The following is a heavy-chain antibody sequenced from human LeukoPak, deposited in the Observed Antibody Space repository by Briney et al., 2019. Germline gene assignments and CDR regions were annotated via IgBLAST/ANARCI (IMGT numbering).Heavy chain of an antibody. Sequence: PGGSLRLSCVASGSTVRIYNMNWLRQAPGRGLEWVSYIGISGNLCYADSVKGRFTISRDNAKDSLFLQMNSLRDEDTAVYFCATDSAYAFDHWGHGTMVTVSS. J-gene: IGHJ3*01. CDR3: ATDSAYAFDH. CDR2: IGISGNL. CDR1: GSTVRIYN. D-gene: IGHD3-22*01. V-gene: IGHV3-48*02.